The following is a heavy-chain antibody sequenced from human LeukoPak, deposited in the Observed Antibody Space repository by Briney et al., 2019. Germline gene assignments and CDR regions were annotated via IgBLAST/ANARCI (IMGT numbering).Heavy chain of an antibody. CDR3: ARNIYYYYMDV. Sequence: GGSLRLSCAASGFTVSSNYMSWVRQAPGKGLEWVSVIYSGGSTYYADSVKGRFTISRDNSKNTLYLQMNSLRAEDTAVYYCARNIYYYYMDVWGKGTTVTISS. D-gene: IGHD2/OR15-2a*01. J-gene: IGHJ6*03. CDR1: GFTVSSNY. CDR2: IYSGGST. V-gene: IGHV3-53*01.